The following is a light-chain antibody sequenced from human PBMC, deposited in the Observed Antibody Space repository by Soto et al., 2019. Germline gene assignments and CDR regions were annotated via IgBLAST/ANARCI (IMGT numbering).Light chain of an antibody. Sequence: QSVLTQPPSVSGAPGQRVTISCTGSRSNIGAGYDVHWYQQLPGTAPKLLIYGTNNRPSGVPDRFSGSKSGTSGTLAISGLRSEDEADYYCASWDASLSGVFGGGTKLTVL. CDR3: ASWDASLSGV. CDR2: GTN. V-gene: IGLV1-40*01. CDR1: RSNIGAGYD. J-gene: IGLJ3*02.